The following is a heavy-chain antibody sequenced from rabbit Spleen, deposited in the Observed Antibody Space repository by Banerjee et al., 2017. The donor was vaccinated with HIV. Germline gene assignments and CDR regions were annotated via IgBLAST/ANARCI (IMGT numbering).Heavy chain of an antibody. V-gene: IGHV1S45*01. CDR1: GFSFSSSYD. CDR2: IYTGTGNI. CDR3: ARDLYSGGRGSGPLNL. J-gene: IGHJ4*01. Sequence: QEQLEESGGGLVTPGGTLTLTCTVSGFSFSSSYDMCWVRQAPGKGLEWIGCIYTGTGNIYYASWAKGRFIISKTSSTTVDLQMTSLTAADTATYFCARDLYSGGRGSGPLNLWGPGTLVTVS. D-gene: IGHD3-1*01.